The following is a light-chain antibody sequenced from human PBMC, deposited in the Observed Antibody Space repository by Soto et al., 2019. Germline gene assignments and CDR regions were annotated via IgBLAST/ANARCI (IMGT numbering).Light chain of an antibody. CDR2: EGS. Sequence: QSVLSQPPSASGSPGQSVTISCTGTSSDVGGYNYVSWYQQHPGKAPKLMIYEGSKRPSGVPDRFSGSKSGNKASLTVSGVQAEDEADYYCSSYAGSNNYVFGSGTK. V-gene: IGLV2-8*01. CDR3: SSYAGSNNYV. CDR1: SSDVGGYNY. J-gene: IGLJ1*01.